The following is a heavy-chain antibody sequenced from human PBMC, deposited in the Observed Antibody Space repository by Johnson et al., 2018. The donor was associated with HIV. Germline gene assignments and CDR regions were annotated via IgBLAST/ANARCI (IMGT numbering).Heavy chain of an antibody. V-gene: IGHV3-30*04. D-gene: IGHD5-18*01. Sequence: VQLVESGGGVVQPGRSLSLSCAASGFTFSSYAMHWVRQAPAKGLEWVAVISYDGSDKYYADSVKGRFTISRDSSKNTLYLQMNSLRAEDTATYYCARLPSGYNRDTFNIWGQGTMVTVSS. CDR1: GFTFSSYA. CDR2: ISYDGSDK. CDR3: ARLPSGYNRDTFNI. J-gene: IGHJ3*02.